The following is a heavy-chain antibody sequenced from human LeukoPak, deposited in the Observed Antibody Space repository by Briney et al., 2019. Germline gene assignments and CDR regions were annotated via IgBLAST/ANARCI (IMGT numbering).Heavy chain of an antibody. J-gene: IGHJ6*02. CDR2: ISYDGSNK. CDR1: GFTFGSYG. D-gene: IGHD3-3*01. CDR3: AKDPPLYYDFWSGYYPPYYYYGMDV. V-gene: IGHV3-30*18. Sequence: PGGSLRLSCAASGFTFGSYGMHWVRQAPGKGLEWVAVISYDGSNKYYADSVKGRFTISRDNSKNTLYLQMNSLRAEDTAVYYCAKDPPLYYDFWSGYYPPYYYYGMDVWGQGTTVTVSS.